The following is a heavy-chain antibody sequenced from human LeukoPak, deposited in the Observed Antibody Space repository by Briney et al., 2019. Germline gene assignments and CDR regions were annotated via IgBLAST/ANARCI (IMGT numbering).Heavy chain of an antibody. CDR3: ARQRINIDAFDI. CDR2: IYYSGST. Sequence: SETLSLTCTVSGGSIRSSSDYWGWFRQPPGKGLEWIGNIYYSGSTYYNPSLKSRVTISVDTSKNQFSLKLSSVTAADTAVYYCARQRINIDAFDIWGQGTMVTVSS. CDR1: GGSIRSSSDY. V-gene: IGHV4-39*01. J-gene: IGHJ3*02. D-gene: IGHD3-3*02.